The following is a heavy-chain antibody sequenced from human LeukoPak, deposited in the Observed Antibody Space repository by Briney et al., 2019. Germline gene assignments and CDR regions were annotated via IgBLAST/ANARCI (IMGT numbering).Heavy chain of an antibody. V-gene: IGHV5-51*01. CDR2: IYPGDSDT. J-gene: IGHJ4*02. CDR1: GYTFTSYW. D-gene: IGHD4-17*01. Sequence: GESLKISCEGSGYTFTSYWIAWVRQMPGKGLEWMGIIYPGDSDTRYSPSFQGQVTISADKSISTAYLQWSSLKASDTAMYYCARVTTVRQPFDYWGQGTLVTVSS. CDR3: ARVTTVRQPFDY.